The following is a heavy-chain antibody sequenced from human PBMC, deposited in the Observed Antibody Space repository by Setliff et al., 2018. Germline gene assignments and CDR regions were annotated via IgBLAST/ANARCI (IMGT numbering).Heavy chain of an antibody. J-gene: IGHJ4*02. V-gene: IGHV5-51*01. Sequence: PGESLKISCKGSGFSFTDFWIGWVRQMPGKGLEWMGLIYAGDSDTRYNPSFQGRVTMSADKSINTAYLQMNSLTADDTAVYYCARDSGSGGNFDYWGQGTLVTVSS. CDR1: GFSFTDFW. CDR3: ARDSGSGGNFDY. D-gene: IGHD6-25*01. CDR2: IYAGDSDT.